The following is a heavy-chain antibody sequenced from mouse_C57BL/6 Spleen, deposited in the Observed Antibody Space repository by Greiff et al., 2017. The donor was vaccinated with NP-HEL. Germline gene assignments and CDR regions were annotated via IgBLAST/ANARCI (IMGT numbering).Heavy chain of an antibody. D-gene: IGHD4-1*01. CDR3: TRRGETGPAWFAY. Sequence: QVQLQQSGAELVRPGASVTLSCKASGYTFTDYEMHWVKQTPVHGLEWIGAIDPETGGTAYNQKFKGKAILTADKSSSTAYMELRSLTSEDSAVYYCTRRGETGPAWFAYWGQGTLVTVSA. CDR2: IDPETGGT. V-gene: IGHV1-15*01. CDR1: GYTFTDYE. J-gene: IGHJ3*01.